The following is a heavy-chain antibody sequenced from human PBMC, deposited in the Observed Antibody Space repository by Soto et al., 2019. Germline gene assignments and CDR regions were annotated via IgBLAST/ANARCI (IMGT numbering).Heavy chain of an antibody. CDR3: AREPAVVPFDY. CDR1: GFTFGTYW. V-gene: IGHV3-7*01. D-gene: IGHD2-2*01. CDR2: IKQDASEK. J-gene: IGHJ4*02. Sequence: EVRLVESGGGLVQPGGSLRLSCAASGFTFGTYWMSWVRQAPGKGLEWVANIKQDASEKHYVDSVEGRFTISRDNAKNSLFLHMNSLKTEDTAVYYCAREPAVVPFDYWGQGALVTVSS.